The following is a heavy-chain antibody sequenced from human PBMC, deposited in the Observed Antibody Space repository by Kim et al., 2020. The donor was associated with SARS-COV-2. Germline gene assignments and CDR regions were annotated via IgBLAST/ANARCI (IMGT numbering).Heavy chain of an antibody. CDR3: AKVVDGAVKPVYYYGMDV. CDR1: GFTFSSYA. V-gene: IGHV3-23*01. D-gene: IGHD2-15*01. J-gene: IGHJ6*02. CDR2: ISGSGGST. Sequence: GGSLRLSCAASGFTFSSYAMSWVRQAPGKGLEWVSAISGSGGSTYYADSVKGRFTISRDNSKNTLYLQMNSLRAEDTAVYYCAKVVDGAVKPVYYYGMDVWGQGTTVTVSS.